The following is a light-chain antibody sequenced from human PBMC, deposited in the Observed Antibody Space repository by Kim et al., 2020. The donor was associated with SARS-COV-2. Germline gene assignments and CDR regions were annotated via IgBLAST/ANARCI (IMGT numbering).Light chain of an antibody. CDR1: RDISNY. Sequence: SDSVGHGVNITCQASRDISNYLNWYQQKPGRAPKLLIYDASNLHTGVSSRFSGTGSGTEFTFTINSLQPEDVATYFCQQYEDLPYTFGQGTKLEI. J-gene: IGKJ2*01. CDR3: QQYEDLPYT. V-gene: IGKV1-33*01. CDR2: DAS.